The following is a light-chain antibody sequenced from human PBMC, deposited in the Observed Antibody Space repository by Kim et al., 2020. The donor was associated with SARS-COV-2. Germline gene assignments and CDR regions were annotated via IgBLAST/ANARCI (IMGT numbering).Light chain of an antibody. CDR2: EDN. CDR1: SGSIASNY. J-gene: IGLJ3*02. CDR3: PSYDSSIYWV. V-gene: IGLV6-57*04. Sequence: NFMLTQPHSVSESPGKTVTISCTRSSGSIASNYVQWYQQRPGSAPTTVIYEDNQRPSGVPDRFSGSIDSSSNSASLTISGLKTEDEADYYCPSYDSSIYWVFGGGTQLTVL.